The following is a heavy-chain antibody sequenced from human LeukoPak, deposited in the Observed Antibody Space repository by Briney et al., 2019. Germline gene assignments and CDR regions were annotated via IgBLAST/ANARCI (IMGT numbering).Heavy chain of an antibody. V-gene: IGHV4-39*01. D-gene: IGHD2-15*01. J-gene: IGHJ4*02. Sequence: SETLSLTCTVSGGSVSSSSYHWGWIRQPPGKGLEWIGSVFYSGSTYYNPSLKSRVTMSVDTSKNQFSLKLSSVIAADTAVYYCARLWSTDCSGGSCPHQPNYWGQGTLVTASS. CDR2: VFYSGST. CDR3: ARLWSTDCSGGSCPHQPNY. CDR1: GGSVSSSSYH.